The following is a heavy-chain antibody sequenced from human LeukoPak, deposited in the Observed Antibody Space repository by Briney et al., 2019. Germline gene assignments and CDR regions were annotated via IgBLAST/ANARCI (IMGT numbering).Heavy chain of an antibody. CDR1: GGTFSSYA. D-gene: IGHD3-9*01. CDR2: IIPIFGTA. J-gene: IGHJ4*02. CDR3: AATYYNILTGLS. V-gene: IGHV1-69*13. Sequence: SVKVSCKASGGTFSSYAISWVRQAPGQGLEWMGGIIPIFGTANYAQKFQGRVTITADESTSTAYMELSSLRSEDTAVYYCAATYYNILTGLSWGQGTLVTVSS.